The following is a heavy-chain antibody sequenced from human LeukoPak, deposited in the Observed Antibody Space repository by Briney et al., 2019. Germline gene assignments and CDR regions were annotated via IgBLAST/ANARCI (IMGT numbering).Heavy chain of an antibody. D-gene: IGHD4-17*01. CDR1: GYTFTSYA. CDR2: INTNTGNP. J-gene: IGHJ6*03. V-gene: IGHV7-4-1*02. Sequence: ASEKVSCKASGYTFTSYAMNWVRQAPGQGLEWMGWINTNTGNPTYAQGFTGRFVFSLDTSVSTAYLQISSLKAEDTAVYYCARECGRCQRGHYYYYYYMDVWGKGTTVTVSS. CDR3: ARECGRCQRGHYYYYYYMDV.